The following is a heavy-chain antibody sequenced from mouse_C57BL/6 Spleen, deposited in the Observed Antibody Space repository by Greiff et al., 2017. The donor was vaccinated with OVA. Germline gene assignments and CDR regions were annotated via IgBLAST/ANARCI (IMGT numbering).Heavy chain of an antibody. CDR3: TRCERTRELFSHT. J-gene: IGHJ2*01. CDR2: IDPSDSET. CDR1: GYTFTSYW. V-gene: IGHV1-52*01. Sequence: QVQLQQPGAELVRPGSSVKLSCKASGYTFTSYWMHWVKQRPIQGLEWIGNIDPSDSETHYNQKFKDKATLTVDKSSSTAYMQLSSLTSEDSAVYLCTRCERTRELFSHTWRHRPTPTLSS. D-gene: IGHD6-2*01.